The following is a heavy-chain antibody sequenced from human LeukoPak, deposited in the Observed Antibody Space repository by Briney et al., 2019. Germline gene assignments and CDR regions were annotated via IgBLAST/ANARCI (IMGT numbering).Heavy chain of an antibody. J-gene: IGHJ6*04. D-gene: IGHD3-10*02. CDR3: AELGITMIGGV. CDR1: GFSFSTYA. V-gene: IGHV3-23*01. Sequence: GGSLRLSCAASGFSFSTYAMSWVRQAPGKGLEWVSGISGSGGSTYYADSVKGRITISGDNSKNTLYLQMNSLRAEDTAVYYCAELGITMIGGVWGKGTTVTISS. CDR2: ISGSGGST.